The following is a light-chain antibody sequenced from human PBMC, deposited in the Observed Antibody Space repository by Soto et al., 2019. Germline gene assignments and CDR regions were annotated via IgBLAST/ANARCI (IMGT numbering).Light chain of an antibody. CDR2: GAS. CDR3: QQGST. V-gene: IGKV3-20*01. Sequence: EIVLTQSPGTLSLSPGERATLSCRASQSVSSSYLAWYQQKPGQAPRILIYGASSRATGIPDRFSGSGSGTDFTLTISSLEPEDFAVYYCQQGSTFGQGTKLEIK. CDR1: QSVSSSY. J-gene: IGKJ2*01.